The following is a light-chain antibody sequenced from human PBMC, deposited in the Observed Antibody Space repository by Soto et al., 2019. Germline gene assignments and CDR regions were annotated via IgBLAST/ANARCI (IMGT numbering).Light chain of an antibody. J-gene: IGKJ3*01. CDR2: GAS. V-gene: IGKV3-15*01. Sequence: EIVMTQSPATLSVSPGERASLSCRASQSISTNLAWYQQKPGQAPRLLISGASTRATGIPARFSGSGSGTEFTLTISSPQSEDFAVYYCQQYDKWPLTFGPGTKVDIE. CDR3: QQYDKWPLT. CDR1: QSISTN.